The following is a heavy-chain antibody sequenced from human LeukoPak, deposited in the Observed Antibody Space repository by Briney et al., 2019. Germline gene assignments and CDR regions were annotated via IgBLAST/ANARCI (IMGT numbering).Heavy chain of an antibody. D-gene: IGHD5-18*01. Sequence: SETLSLTCTVSGGSISSYYWSWLRQPAGKGLEWIGRIYTSGSTNYNPSLKSRVTISVDTSKNQFSLRLSSVTAADTAVYYCSRGGYIYGGHNWFDRWGQGTLSPSP. V-gene: IGHV4-4*07. CDR3: SRGGYIYGGHNWFDR. J-gene: IGHJ5*02. CDR2: IYTSGST. CDR1: GGSISSYY.